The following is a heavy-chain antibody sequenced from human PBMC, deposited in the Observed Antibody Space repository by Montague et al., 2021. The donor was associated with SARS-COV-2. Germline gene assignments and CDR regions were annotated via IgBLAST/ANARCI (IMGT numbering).Heavy chain of an antibody. J-gene: IGHJ6*02. Sequence: SETLSLTCTVSGGSISSSSYYWGWIRQPPGKRLEWIGSIYYSGSTYYNPSLKSRVTISVDTSKNQFSLKLSSVTAADTAVYYCARDTRITMIVVVQGYGMDVWGQGTTVTVS. V-gene: IGHV4-39*07. CDR3: ARDTRITMIVVVQGYGMDV. CDR2: IYYSGST. D-gene: IGHD3-22*01. CDR1: GGSISSSSYY.